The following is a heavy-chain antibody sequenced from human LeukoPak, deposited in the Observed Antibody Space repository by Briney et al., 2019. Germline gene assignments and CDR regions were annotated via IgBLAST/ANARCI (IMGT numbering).Heavy chain of an antibody. D-gene: IGHD1-26*01. CDR1: GYTFTGYY. CDR3: ARDPSGSYGWFDY. J-gene: IGHJ4*02. V-gene: IGHV1-2*02. Sequence: ASVKVSCKASGYTFTGYYMHWVRQAPGQGLEWMGWINPNSGGTNYAQKFQGRVTMTRDTSISTAYMELSRLRSDDTAVYYCARDPSGSYGWFDYWGQGTLVTVSS. CDR2: INPNSGGT.